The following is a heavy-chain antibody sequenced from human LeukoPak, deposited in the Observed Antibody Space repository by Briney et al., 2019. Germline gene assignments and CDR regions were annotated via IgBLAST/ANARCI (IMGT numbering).Heavy chain of an antibody. CDR3: ARGHGAVADYYFDY. J-gene: IGHJ4*02. D-gene: IGHD6-19*01. V-gene: IGHV4-4*07. CDR2: IYTSGST. CDR1: GGSISSYY. Sequence: SETLSLTCTVSGGSISSYYWSWIRQPAGKGLEWIGRIYTSGSTNYNPSLKSRVTMSVDTSKNQFSLKLSSVTAADTAVYYCARGHGAVADYYFDYWGQGTLVTVSS.